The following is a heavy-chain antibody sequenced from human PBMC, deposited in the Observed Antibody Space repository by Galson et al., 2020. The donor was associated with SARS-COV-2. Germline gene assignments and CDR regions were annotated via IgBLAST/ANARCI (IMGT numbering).Heavy chain of an antibody. Sequence: QAGGSLRLSCAASGLSFSSFGMHWVRQAPGKGLEWVAFISYDGNYKSYADSVKGRFTISRDNSKDTLYLQLTSLRPDDTAVYFCASGGDYYDGTAYYYPPLDYWGQGTLVTVPS. V-gene: IGHV3-30*03. CDR1: GLSFSSFG. D-gene: IGHD3-22*01. CDR2: ISYDGNYK. CDR3: ASGGDYYDGTAYYYPPLDY. J-gene: IGHJ4*01.